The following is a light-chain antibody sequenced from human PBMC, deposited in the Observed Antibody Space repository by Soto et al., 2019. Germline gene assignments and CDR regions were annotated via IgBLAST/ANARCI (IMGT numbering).Light chain of an antibody. CDR3: VQHYSYPLP. J-gene: IGKJ4*01. CDR2: EAS. V-gene: IGKV1-17*01. Sequence: DIQTTQSPSSLSASVADRVTITCRASQDIGTDLGWYQQKPGKAPERLIYEASVLQSGVPSRFSGSGSGTEFTLTVSSLQPEDFATYYCVQHYSYPLPFGGGTKVDIK. CDR1: QDIGTD.